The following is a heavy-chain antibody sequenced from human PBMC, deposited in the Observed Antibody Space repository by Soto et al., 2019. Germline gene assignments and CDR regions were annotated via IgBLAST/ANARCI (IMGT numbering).Heavy chain of an antibody. CDR2: IIPIFGTA. J-gene: IGHJ4*02. Sequence: SVKVSCKASGGTFSSYAISWVRQAPGQGLEWMGGIIPIFGTANYAQKFQGRVTITADESTSTAYMELSSLRSEDTAVYYCAREPIGYCSGGSCYTTYYFDYWGQGTMVTVYS. CDR1: GGTFSSYA. V-gene: IGHV1-69*13. D-gene: IGHD2-15*01. CDR3: AREPIGYCSGGSCYTTYYFDY.